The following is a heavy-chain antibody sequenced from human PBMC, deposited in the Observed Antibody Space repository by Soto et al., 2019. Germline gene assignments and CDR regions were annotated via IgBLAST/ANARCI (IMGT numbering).Heavy chain of an antibody. CDR2: INPSGGST. D-gene: IGHD6-6*01. Sequence: RASVKVSCKASGYTFTSYYMHWVRQAPGQGLEWMGIINPSGGSTSYAQKFQGRVTMTRDTSTSTVYMELSSLRSEDTAVYYCARDLKMGIAAPDAFDIWGQGTMVTVSS. CDR1: GYTFTSYY. CDR3: ARDLKMGIAAPDAFDI. V-gene: IGHV1-46*01. J-gene: IGHJ3*02.